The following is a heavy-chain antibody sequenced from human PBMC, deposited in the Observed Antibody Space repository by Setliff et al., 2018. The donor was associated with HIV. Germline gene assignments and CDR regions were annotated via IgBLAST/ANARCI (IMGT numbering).Heavy chain of an antibody. CDR1: GFTVSSNY. CDR2: IYSGGST. V-gene: IGHV3-53*01. J-gene: IGHJ3*02. CDR3: ARGTRIAVGPDAFDI. D-gene: IGHD6-19*01. Sequence: GESLKISCAASGFTVSSNYMSWVRQAPGKGLEWVSVIYSGGSTYYADSVKGRFTISRDNSKNTLYLQMNSLRAEDTAVYYCARGTRIAVGPDAFDIWGQGTMVTVSS.